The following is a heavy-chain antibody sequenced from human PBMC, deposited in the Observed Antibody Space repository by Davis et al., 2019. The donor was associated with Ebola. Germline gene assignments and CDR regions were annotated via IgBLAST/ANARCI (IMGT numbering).Heavy chain of an antibody. J-gene: IGHJ4*02. Sequence: PGGSLRLSFAASGFTVSSNYMSWVLQAPGKGLEWVSVIYSGGSTYYADSVKGRFTISRDNSKNTLYLQMNSLRAEDTAVYYCAAATGRMYYYDSRAPFDYWGQGTLVTVSS. V-gene: IGHV3-53*01. CDR1: GFTVSSNY. D-gene: IGHD3-22*01. CDR2: IYSGGST. CDR3: AAATGRMYYYDSRAPFDY.